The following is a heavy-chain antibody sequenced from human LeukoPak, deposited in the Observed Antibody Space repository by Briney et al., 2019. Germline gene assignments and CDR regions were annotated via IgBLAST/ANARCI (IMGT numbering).Heavy chain of an antibody. V-gene: IGHV3-11*06. Sequence: GGSLRLSCAASGFTFSDYYMSWIRQAPGKGLEWVSYSSSSCSHTEYADSVKGRFTISRDNAKNSLSLQVNSLRADDTAVYYCARVGSIAAAGTPDYWGQGTLVTVSS. CDR3: ARVGSIAAAGTPDY. D-gene: IGHD6-13*01. CDR1: GFTFSDYY. J-gene: IGHJ4*02. CDR2: SSSSCSHT.